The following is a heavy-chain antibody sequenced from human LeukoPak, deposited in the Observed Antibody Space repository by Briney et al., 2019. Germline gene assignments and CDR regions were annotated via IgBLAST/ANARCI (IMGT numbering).Heavy chain of an antibody. CDR2: IWYDGSNK. Sequence: PGGSLRLSCAASGFTFSSYGMHRVRQAPGKGPEWVAVIWYDGSNKYYADSVKGRFTISIDNSKNTLYLQMNSLRAEDTAVYYCARDRVLRYFDWLFDYWGQGTLVTVSS. J-gene: IGHJ4*02. CDR3: ARDRVLRYFDWLFDY. CDR1: GFTFSSYG. D-gene: IGHD3-9*01. V-gene: IGHV3-33*01.